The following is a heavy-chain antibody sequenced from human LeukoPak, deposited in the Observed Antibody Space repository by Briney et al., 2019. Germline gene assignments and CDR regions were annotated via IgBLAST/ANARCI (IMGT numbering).Heavy chain of an antibody. D-gene: IGHD3-22*01. CDR2: VYSSGST. V-gene: IGHV4-61*02. J-gene: IGHJ3*02. CDR3: AREYYDSNKAPAFDI. CDR1: GGSISSGSYY. Sequence: SETLSLTCTVSGGSISSGSYYWSWIRQPAGEGLEWIGRVYSSGSTNYNPSLKSRVTISVDTSKNQFSLKLSSVTAADTAVYYCAREYYDSNKAPAFDIWGQGTMVTVS.